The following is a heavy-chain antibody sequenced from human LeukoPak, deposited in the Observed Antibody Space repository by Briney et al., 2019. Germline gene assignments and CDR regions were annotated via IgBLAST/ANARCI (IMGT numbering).Heavy chain of an antibody. V-gene: IGHV3-9*01. CDR1: GFTFDDYA. CDR3: AKDRFQPSGSKESTVVTLPDY. CDR2: ISWNSGSI. Sequence: GGSLRLSCAASGFTFDDYAMHWVRQAPGKGLEWVSGISWNSGSIGYADSVKGRFTISRDNAKNSLYLQMNSLRAGDTALYYCAKDRFQPSGSKESTVVTLPDYWGQGTLVTVSS. J-gene: IGHJ4*02. D-gene: IGHD4-23*01.